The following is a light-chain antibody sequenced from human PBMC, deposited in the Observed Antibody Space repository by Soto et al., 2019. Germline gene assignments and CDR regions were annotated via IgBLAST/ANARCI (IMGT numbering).Light chain of an antibody. CDR3: QQYKNWPPLT. V-gene: IGKV3-15*01. CDR1: QSVGGA. J-gene: IGKJ4*01. CDR2: GAS. Sequence: IVMTQSPATLSVTPGEAVTLTCRASQSVGGAVAWYQHKPGQAPRLLIVGASMRATGVPGRFSGGGSGTEFTLTISSLRSEDFAVYYCQQYKNWPPLTFGGGTTVEIK.